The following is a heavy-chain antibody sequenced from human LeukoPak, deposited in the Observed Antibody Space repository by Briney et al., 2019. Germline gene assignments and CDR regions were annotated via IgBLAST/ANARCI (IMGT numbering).Heavy chain of an antibody. J-gene: IGHJ4*02. V-gene: IGHV3-7*03. CDR2: IKQDGSEK. CDR1: GFTFSNYW. Sequence: PGGSLRLSCAASGFTFSNYWMSWVRQAPGKGLEWVANIKQDGSEKYYVDSVKGRFTTSRDNAKNSLYLQMNSLRAEDTAVYYCARRHDFPDYWGQGTLVTVSS. D-gene: IGHD2-21*02. CDR3: ARRHDFPDY.